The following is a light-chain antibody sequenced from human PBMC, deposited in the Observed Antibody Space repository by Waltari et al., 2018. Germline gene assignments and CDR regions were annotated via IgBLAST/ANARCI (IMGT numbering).Light chain of an antibody. J-gene: IGKJ1*01. CDR2: DTY. CDR1: ETVTNNY. CDR3: HQCAHSPRT. V-gene: IGKV3-20*01. Sequence: EIVLTQSPGTLSLSPGERATLSCRASETVTNNYLAWFQQKPGQTPRLLIYDTYFRATGVPDRFSGSGSGTDFTLTISRLEHEDFAVYYCHQCAHSPRTFGQGTRVEIK.